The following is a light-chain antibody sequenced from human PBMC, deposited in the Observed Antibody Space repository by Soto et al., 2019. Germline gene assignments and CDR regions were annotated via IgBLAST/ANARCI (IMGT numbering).Light chain of an antibody. CDR3: QQYDSTPPT. V-gene: IGKV4-1*01. Sequence: DIVMTQSPDSLAVSLGERATINCKSSQSVLYSSNNKNYLAWYQQKPGQPPKLLIYWASTRESGVPDRFSGSGSGTDFPLTISSLQAEDVAVYYCQQYDSTPPTFGPGTKVDIK. CDR1: QSVLYSSNNKNY. J-gene: IGKJ3*01. CDR2: WAS.